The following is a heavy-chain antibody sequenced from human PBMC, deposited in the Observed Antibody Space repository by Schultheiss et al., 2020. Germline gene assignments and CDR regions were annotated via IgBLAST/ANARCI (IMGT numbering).Heavy chain of an antibody. D-gene: IGHD6-13*01. Sequence: GGSLRLSCAASGFTFDDYAMHWVRQAPGKGLEWVSGISWNSGSIGYADSVKGRFTISRDNAKNSLYLQMNSLRAEDTAVYYCARELRIAAAEIDYWGQGTLVTVSS. CDR3: ARELRIAAAEIDY. J-gene: IGHJ4*02. CDR2: ISWNSGSI. V-gene: IGHV3-9*01. CDR1: GFTFDDYA.